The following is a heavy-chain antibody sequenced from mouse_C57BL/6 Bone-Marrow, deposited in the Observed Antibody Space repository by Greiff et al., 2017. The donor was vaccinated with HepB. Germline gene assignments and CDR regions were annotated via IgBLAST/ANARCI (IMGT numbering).Heavy chain of an antibody. V-gene: IGHV14-4*01. J-gene: IGHJ3*01. CDR1: GFNIKDDY. CDR2: IDPDNGDT. D-gene: IGHD1-1*01. Sequence: EVQLQQSGAELVRPGASVKLSCTASGFNIKDDYMHWVKQRPEQGLEWIGWIDPDNGDTEYASKFQGKATITADTSSNTAYLQLSSLTSEDTAVYYCAFYYYGSSSWFAYWGQGTLVTVSA. CDR3: AFYYYGSSSWFAY.